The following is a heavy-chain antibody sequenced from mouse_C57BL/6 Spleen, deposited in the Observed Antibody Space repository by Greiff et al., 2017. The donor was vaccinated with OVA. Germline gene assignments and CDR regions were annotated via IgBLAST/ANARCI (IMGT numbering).Heavy chain of an antibody. Sequence: EVHLVESGGGLVQPGGSLSLSCAASGFTFTDYYMSWVRQPPGKALEWLGFIRNKANGYTTEYSASVKGRFTISRDNSQSILYLQMNALRAEDSATYYCARSRREAMDYWGQGTSVTVSS. J-gene: IGHJ4*01. V-gene: IGHV7-3*01. CDR2: IRNKANGYTT. CDR3: ARSRREAMDY. CDR1: GFTFTDYY.